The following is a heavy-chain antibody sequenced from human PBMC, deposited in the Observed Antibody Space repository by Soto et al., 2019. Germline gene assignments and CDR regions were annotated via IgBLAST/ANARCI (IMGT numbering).Heavy chain of an antibody. J-gene: IGHJ4*02. D-gene: IGHD2-15*01. CDR1: GFTFSSYS. Sequence: EVQLVESGGGLVKPGGSLRLSCAASGFTFSSYSMNWVRQAPGKGLEWVSSISSSSSYIYYADSVKGRFTISRDNAKNTLYLPMNRQIDEVTAVYYCARDRPRQGEFGWSVYWGQGTLVTVSS. CDR3: ARDRPRQGEFGWSVY. CDR2: ISSSSSYI. V-gene: IGHV3-21*01.